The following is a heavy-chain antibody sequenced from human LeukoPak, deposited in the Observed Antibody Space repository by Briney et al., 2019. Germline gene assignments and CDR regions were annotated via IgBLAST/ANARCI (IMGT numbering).Heavy chain of an antibody. CDR2: IYTSGST. D-gene: IGHD3-22*01. V-gene: IGHV4-61*02. CDR1: GGSISSGSYY. J-gene: IGHJ3*02. CDR3: AREAYYYDSSGLNGNAFDI. Sequence: KASQTLSLTCTVSGGSISSGSYYWSWIRQPAGKGLEWIGRIYTSGSTNYNPSLKSRVTISVDTSKTQFSLKLSSVTAADTAVYYCAREAYYYDSSGLNGNAFDIWGQGTMVTVSS.